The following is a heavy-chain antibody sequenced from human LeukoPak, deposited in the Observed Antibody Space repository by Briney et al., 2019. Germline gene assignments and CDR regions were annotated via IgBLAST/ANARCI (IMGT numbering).Heavy chain of an antibody. D-gene: IGHD3-22*01. J-gene: IGHJ3*02. V-gene: IGHV3-43*01. Sequence: GGSLRLSCAASGFGLDGYTMHWVRQFPGKGLEWASLINWNGDETYYSDSVKGRFTISRDNAKNSLYLQMNSLRAEDTAVYYCARDLPYDRSGYYYLAFDIWGQGTMVTVSS. CDR3: ARDLPYDRSGYYYLAFDI. CDR2: INWNGDET. CDR1: GFGLDGYT.